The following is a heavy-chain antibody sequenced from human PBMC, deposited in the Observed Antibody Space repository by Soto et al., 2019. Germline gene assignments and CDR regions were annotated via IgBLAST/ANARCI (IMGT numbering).Heavy chain of an antibody. CDR2: ISASGSGS. D-gene: IGHD4-17*01. Sequence: EVQLLESGGGLVQPGGSLRLSCAASGFSFTTYGMIWVRRAPGTGLEWVSTISASGSGSYYAKSVKGRFTVSRDNSKNTMYLQMNSLRDEDTAVYYCAKNSYGDSWNFGLDVWGQGTTVTVSS. CDR3: AKNSYGDSWNFGLDV. V-gene: IGHV3-23*01. CDR1: GFSFTTYG. J-gene: IGHJ6*02.